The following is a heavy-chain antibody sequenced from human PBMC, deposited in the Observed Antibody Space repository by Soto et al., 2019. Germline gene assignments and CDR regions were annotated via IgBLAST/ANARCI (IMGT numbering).Heavy chain of an antibody. CDR2: INPNSGGT. Sequence: QVKLVQSGAEVKKPGASVKVSCKASGYTFTGYYMHWVRQAPGQGLEWMGWINPNSGGTNYAQKFQGWVTMTRDTSISTAYMELSRLGSDDTAVYYCARGGCSGGSCTYYYYGMDVWGQGTTVTVSS. CDR3: ARGGCSGGSCTYYYYGMDV. J-gene: IGHJ6*02. V-gene: IGHV1-2*04. CDR1: GYTFTGYY. D-gene: IGHD2-15*01.